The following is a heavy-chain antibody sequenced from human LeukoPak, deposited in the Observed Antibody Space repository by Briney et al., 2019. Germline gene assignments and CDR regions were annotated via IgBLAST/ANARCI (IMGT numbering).Heavy chain of an antibody. J-gene: IGHJ6*02. CDR3: AKNGGPHGMDV. D-gene: IGHD3-16*01. CDR2: INNDGSST. V-gene: IGHV3-74*01. CDR1: GFTFSSYW. Sequence: GGSLRLSCAASGFTFSSYWMHWVRQAPGKGLVWVSRINNDGSSTSYADSVEGRFTVSRDNAKNTLYLQMNSLRVEDTAVYYCAKNGGPHGMDVWGQGTTVTVSS.